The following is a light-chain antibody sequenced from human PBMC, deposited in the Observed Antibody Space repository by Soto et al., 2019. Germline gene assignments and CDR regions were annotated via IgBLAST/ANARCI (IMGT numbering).Light chain of an antibody. CDR1: QNIRGNE. J-gene: IGKJ1*01. V-gene: IGKV3-20*01. CDR2: GGS. Sequence: EVVLTQSPGALSLSPGEGVTLSCRASQNIRGNELAWYRQKRGQAPRLLMYGGSTRADGIPDRFSGRGTGTNFTLTISRLEPEASAVYDCQDYGTSHPCTCGQGTKLEIK. CDR3: QDYGTSHPCT.